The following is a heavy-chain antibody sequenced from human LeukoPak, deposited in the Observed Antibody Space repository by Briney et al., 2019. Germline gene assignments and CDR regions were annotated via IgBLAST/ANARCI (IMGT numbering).Heavy chain of an antibody. V-gene: IGHV3-48*01. Sequence: GGSLRLSCVTSGFIFRNYAMHWIRQTPGKGLEWVSYISSSSSTIYYADSVKGRFTISRDNAKNSLYLQMNSLRAEDTAVYYCARVRIAAAGTFDPWGQGTLVTVSS. CDR3: ARVRIAAAGTFDP. J-gene: IGHJ5*02. D-gene: IGHD6-13*01. CDR1: GFIFRNYA. CDR2: ISSSSSTI.